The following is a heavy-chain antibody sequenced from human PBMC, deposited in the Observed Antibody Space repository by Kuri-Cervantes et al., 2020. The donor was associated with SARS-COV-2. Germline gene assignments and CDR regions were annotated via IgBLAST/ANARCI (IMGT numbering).Heavy chain of an antibody. CDR3: ARDCSTADCKTFGYY. CDR2: IYYTGST. Sequence: GSLRLSCTVSGSSISDYYWSWIRQPPGKGLEWIGDIYYTGSTSYNPSLKSRVAISVDTSRNQFSLKLTSVTAADTAVYYCARDCSTADCKTFGYYWGRGTLVTVSS. CDR1: GSSISDYY. D-gene: IGHD2-2*01. V-gene: IGHV4-59*01. J-gene: IGHJ4*02.